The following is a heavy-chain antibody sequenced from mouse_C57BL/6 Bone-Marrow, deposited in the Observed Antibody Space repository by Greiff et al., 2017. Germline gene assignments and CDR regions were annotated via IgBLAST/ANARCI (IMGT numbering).Heavy chain of an antibody. CDR3: ARKRSNSYCDY. CDR2: IHPNSGST. CDR1: GYTFTSYW. Sequence: VQLQQPGAELVKPGASVKLSCKASGYTFTSYWMHWVKQRPGQGLEWIGMIHPNSGSTNYNEKFKSKATLTVDKSSSTAYMQLSSLTSEDSAVYYCARKRSNSYCDYWGQGTTLTVSS. J-gene: IGHJ2*01. V-gene: IGHV1-64*01. D-gene: IGHD2-5*01.